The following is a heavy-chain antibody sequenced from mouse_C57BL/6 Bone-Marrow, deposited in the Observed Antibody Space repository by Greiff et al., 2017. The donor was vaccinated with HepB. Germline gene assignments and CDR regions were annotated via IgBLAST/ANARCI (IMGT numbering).Heavy chain of an antibody. CDR2: IDPNSGGT. CDR1: GYTFTSYW. Sequence: VQLKQPGAELVKPGASVKLSCKASGYTFTSYWMHWVKQRPGRGLEWIGRIDPNSGGTKYNEKFKSKATLTVDKPSSTAYMQLSSLTSEDSAVYYCARRGTTTVVEGYFDVWGTGTTVTVSS. J-gene: IGHJ1*03. CDR3: ARRGTTTVVEGYFDV. D-gene: IGHD1-1*01. V-gene: IGHV1-72*01.